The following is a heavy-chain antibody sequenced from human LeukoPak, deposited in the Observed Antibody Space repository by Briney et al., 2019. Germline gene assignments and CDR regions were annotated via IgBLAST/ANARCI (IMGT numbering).Heavy chain of an antibody. V-gene: IGHV3-11*01. CDR1: GFTFSDYY. Sequence: GGSLRLYCAASGFTFSDYYMSWIRQAPGQGLEWVSYISSSGSTIYYADSVKGRFTISRDNAKNSLYLQMNSLRAEDTAVYYCARLNRGTETFDPWGQGTLVTVSS. J-gene: IGHJ5*02. D-gene: IGHD3-10*01. CDR2: ISSSGSTI. CDR3: ARLNRGTETFDP.